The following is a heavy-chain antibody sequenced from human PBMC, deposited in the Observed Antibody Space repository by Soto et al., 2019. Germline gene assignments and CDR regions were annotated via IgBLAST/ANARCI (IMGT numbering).Heavy chain of an antibody. CDR1: GGTLSSNP. J-gene: IGHJ5*02. CDR3: ASTVGATSWFDP. D-gene: IGHD1-26*01. CDR2: IIPIFGTA. V-gene: IGHV1-69*01. Sequence: QVQLVQSGAEVKKPGSSVKVSCKASGGTLSSNPISWVRQPPGKGLEWMGGIIPIFGTANYAQKFQGRVTITADESTSTAYMELSSLRSEDTAVYYCASTVGATSWFDPWGQGTLVTVSS.